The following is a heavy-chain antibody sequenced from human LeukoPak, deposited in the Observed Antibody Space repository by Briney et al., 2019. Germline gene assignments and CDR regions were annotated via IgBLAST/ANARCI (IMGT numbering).Heavy chain of an antibody. V-gene: IGHV5-51*01. CDR2: IYPRDSTT. CDR1: GYTFTHDW. CDR3: ARYSPFDY. D-gene: IGHD5-18*01. J-gene: IGHJ4*02. Sequence: GESLKISCKSSGYTFTHDWIGWVRQMPGKGLEWMGIIYPRDSTTRYSPAFEGQVTISVDKSISTAYLQWSSLKASDTAMYYCARYSPFDYWGQGTLVTVSS.